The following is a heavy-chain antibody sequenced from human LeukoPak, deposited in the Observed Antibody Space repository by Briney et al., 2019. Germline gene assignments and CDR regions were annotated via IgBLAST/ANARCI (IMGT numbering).Heavy chain of an antibody. Sequence: SQTLSLTCTDSGDSFSSGGYSWIRQLPGMGLEWIGYVFSSGKTYYKTSLKSRVTISLDMSKNQFSLRLSSVTAADTAVYYCARARTQYSDGSGLNWFDPWGQGTLITVSS. CDR2: VFSSGKT. CDR1: GDSFSSGGY. D-gene: IGHD3-22*01. V-gene: IGHV4-31*03. CDR3: ARARTQYSDGSGLNWFDP. J-gene: IGHJ5*02.